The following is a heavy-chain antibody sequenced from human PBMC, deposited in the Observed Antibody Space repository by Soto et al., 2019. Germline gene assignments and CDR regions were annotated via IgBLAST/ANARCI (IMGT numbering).Heavy chain of an antibody. CDR2: ISGSGGST. V-gene: IGHV3-23*01. CDR3: AKDPEPYDIYENYFDY. J-gene: IGHJ4*02. D-gene: IGHD3-9*01. Sequence: GGSLRLSCAASGFTFSSYAMSWVRQAPGKGLEWVSAISGSGGSTYYADSVKGRFTISRDNSKNTLYLQMNSLRAEDTAVYYCAKDPEPYDIYENYFDYWGQGTLVTVSS. CDR1: GFTFSSYA.